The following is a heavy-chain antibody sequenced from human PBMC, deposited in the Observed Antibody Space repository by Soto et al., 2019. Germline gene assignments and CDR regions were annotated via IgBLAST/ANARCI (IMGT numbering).Heavy chain of an antibody. CDR1: GGSISSSSFH. D-gene: IGHD6-13*01. V-gene: IGHV4-39*01. CDR3: ARRERAAGTDWWFHP. J-gene: IGHJ5*02. CDR2: IYYSGST. Sequence: QLQLQESGPGLVKPSETLSLTCTVSGGSISSSSFHWGWIRQPPGKGLEWIGSIYYSGSTYYSPSLKSRFTISVDTSKNQFSLKLSSVTAADTAVYYCARRERAAGTDWWFHPWGQGTLVTVSS.